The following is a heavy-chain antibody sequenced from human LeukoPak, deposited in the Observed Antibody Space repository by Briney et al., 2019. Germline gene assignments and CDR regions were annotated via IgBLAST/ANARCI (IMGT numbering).Heavy chain of an antibody. CDR2: INPNSGGT. J-gene: IGHJ6*02. D-gene: IGHD2-2*01. Sequence: ASVKVSCKASGYTFTGYYMHWVRQAPGQGLEWMGWINPNSGGTNYAQKFQGWVTMTRDTSISTAYMELSRLRSDDTAVYYCARGLGYCSSTSCYHPPSYYYGMDVWGQGTTVTVSS. V-gene: IGHV1-2*04. CDR1: GYTFTGYY. CDR3: ARGLGYCSSTSCYHPPSYYYGMDV.